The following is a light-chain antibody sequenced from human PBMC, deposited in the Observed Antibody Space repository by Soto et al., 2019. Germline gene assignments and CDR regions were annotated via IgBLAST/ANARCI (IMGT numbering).Light chain of an antibody. Sequence: DIVMTQSPLSLPVTPGEPASISCRSSQSLLHSDGYNYLDWYLQKPGQSPRLLIYLTSKRASGVPVRFSGSGSGTDFILKISRVEAEDVGGYYCMQGLQTLPTFGPGTKVHIK. CDR1: QSLLHSDGYNY. CDR2: LTS. J-gene: IGKJ3*01. V-gene: IGKV2-28*01. CDR3: MQGLQTLPT.